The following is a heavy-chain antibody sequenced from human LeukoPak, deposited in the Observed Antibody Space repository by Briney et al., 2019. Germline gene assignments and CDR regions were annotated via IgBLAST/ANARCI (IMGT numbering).Heavy chain of an antibody. CDR1: GLTFSRYW. V-gene: IGHV3-74*01. CDR3: ATGAGSGNNRPPDVLDI. J-gene: IGHJ3*02. D-gene: IGHD4-23*01. CDR2: INPDGSTT. Sequence: GGSLRPSCEASGLTFSRYWMHWVRQPPGGGLVWVSRINPDGSTTKYADSVKGRFTISRDNAKNTLYLQMNSLGVEDTATYHCATGAGSGNNRPPDVLDIWGQGALVTVSS.